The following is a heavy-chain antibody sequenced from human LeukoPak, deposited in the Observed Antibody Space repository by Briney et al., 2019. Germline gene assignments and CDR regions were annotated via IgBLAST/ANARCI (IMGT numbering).Heavy chain of an antibody. D-gene: IGHD3-22*01. V-gene: IGHV1-69*04. CDR1: GGTFSSYT. CDR3: AREPHYYDSSGCYFDY. Sequence: SVKVSCKASGGTFSSYTISWVRQAPGQGLEWMGRIIPILGIANYAQKFQGRVTITADKSTSTAYMELSSLRSEDTAVYHCAREPHYYDSSGCYFDYWGQGTLVTVSS. J-gene: IGHJ4*02. CDR2: IIPILGIA.